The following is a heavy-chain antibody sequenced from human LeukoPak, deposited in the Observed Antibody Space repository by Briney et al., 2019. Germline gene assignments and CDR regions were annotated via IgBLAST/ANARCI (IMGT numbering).Heavy chain of an antibody. Sequence: GGSITLSCAASGFTFSNAWMSWVRQAPGEGLEWVGRIKNKADGGTTDYAAPVKGRFTISRDDSKNTPYLQMNSLKTEDTALYYCTAYYYGSGSNYNDYWGQGTLVTVSS. D-gene: IGHD3-10*01. V-gene: IGHV3-15*01. CDR1: GFTFSNAW. J-gene: IGHJ4*02. CDR3: TAYYYGSGSNYNDY. CDR2: IKNKADGGTT.